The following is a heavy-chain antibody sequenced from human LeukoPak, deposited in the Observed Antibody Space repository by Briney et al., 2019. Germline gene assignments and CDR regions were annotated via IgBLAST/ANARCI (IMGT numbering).Heavy chain of an antibody. CDR1: GGSISSYY. J-gene: IGHJ4*02. CDR2: IYTSGST. CDR3: ARTYCSSTSCSTLDF. Sequence: PSETLSLTWTVSGGSISSYYWSWIRQPDGKGLEWIGRIYTSGSTNYNPSLKSRVTMSVDTSKNQFSLKLSSVTAADTAVYYCARTYCSSTSCSTLDFWGQGTLVTVSS. V-gene: IGHV4-4*07. D-gene: IGHD2-2*02.